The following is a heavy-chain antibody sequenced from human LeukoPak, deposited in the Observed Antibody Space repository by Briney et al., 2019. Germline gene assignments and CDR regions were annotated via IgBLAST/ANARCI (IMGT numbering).Heavy chain of an antibody. CDR1: GFTVSSNY. CDR3: AARRGSWDY. CDR2: IYNGGST. J-gene: IGHJ4*02. D-gene: IGHD3-16*01. Sequence: GGSLRLSCAASGFTVSSNYMSWVRQAPGKGLEWVSVIYNGGSTYYAESVNGRFTISRDTSKNTLYLRMNSLRAEDTAVYYCAARRGSWDYWGQGTLVTVSS. V-gene: IGHV3-53*01.